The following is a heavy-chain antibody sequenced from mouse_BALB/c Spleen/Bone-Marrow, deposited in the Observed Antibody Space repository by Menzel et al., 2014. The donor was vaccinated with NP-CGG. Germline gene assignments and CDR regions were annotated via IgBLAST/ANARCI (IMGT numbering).Heavy chain of an antibody. CDR3: ASPIYYGNYEGFAY. D-gene: IGHD2-1*01. CDR2: ISTYSGNT. Sequence: VQLQQSGPELVRPGVSVKISCKGSGYTFTDYAMHRVKQSHAKSLEWIGVISTYSGNTNYNQKFKGKATMTVDKSSSTAYMELARLTSEDSAIYYCASPIYYGNYEGFAYWGQGTLVTVSA. V-gene: IGHV1-67*01. J-gene: IGHJ3*01. CDR1: GYTFTDYA.